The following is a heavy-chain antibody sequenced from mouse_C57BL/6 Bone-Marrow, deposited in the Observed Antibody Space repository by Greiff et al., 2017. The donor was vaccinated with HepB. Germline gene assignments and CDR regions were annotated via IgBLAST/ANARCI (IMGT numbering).Heavy chain of an antibody. CDR1: GFTFSTYG. Sequence: EVKLVESGGDLVKPGGSLKLSCAASGFTFSTYGMSWVRQTPDKRLEWVATVSIGGGYTYYPDSVKGRFTISRENAKNTLYLQMRSLKSEDTAMFYCTRIAYYYDSVGFAYWGQGTLVTVSA. V-gene: IGHV5-6*01. CDR2: VSIGGGYT. CDR3: TRIAYYYDSVGFAY. J-gene: IGHJ3*01. D-gene: IGHD1-1*01.